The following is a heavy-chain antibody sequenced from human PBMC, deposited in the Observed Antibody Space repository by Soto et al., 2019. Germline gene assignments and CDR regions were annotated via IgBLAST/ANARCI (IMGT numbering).Heavy chain of an antibody. V-gene: IGHV3-30*19. Sequence: QVQLVESGGGVVQPGTSLRVSCVGAGFTFRSYVIHWVRQAPGKGLEWVALTSYDGSDKYYGDSVGGRFTISRDNSRNTVDLQMDSLRLEDTALYYCARGGTTGGLDVWGQGTLVSVSS. CDR2: TSYDGSDK. CDR1: GFTFRSYV. CDR3: ARGGTTGGLDV. J-gene: IGHJ1*01. D-gene: IGHD3-16*01.